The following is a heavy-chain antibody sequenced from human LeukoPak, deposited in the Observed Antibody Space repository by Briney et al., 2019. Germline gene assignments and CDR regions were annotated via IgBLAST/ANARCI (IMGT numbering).Heavy chain of an antibody. CDR3: ARVSYYYGSGSYRPTAVYYFDY. Sequence: GGSLRLSCAASGFTFSTSDMHWVRQTPGKGLEWVSAIGTVGDTYYPGSVKGRFTISRENAKNSLYLQMNSLRAEDTAVYYCARVSYYYGSGSYRPTAVYYFDYWGQGTLVTVSS. D-gene: IGHD3-10*01. CDR2: IGTVGDT. V-gene: IGHV3-13*01. CDR1: GFTFSTSD. J-gene: IGHJ4*02.